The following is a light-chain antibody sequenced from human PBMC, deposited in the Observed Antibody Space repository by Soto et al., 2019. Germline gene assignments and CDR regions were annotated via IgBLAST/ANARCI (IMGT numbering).Light chain of an antibody. Sequence: QSVLTQPPSASGTPGQRVTISCSGSSSNIGSQFVYWYHQVPGRAPKLLIYRTNQRPSGVPDRFAGSKSGASASLAISGLQSEDEGDYFCASWDGSLRGMFGGGTKLTVL. V-gene: IGLV1-47*01. J-gene: IGLJ3*02. CDR2: RTN. CDR1: SSNIGSQF. CDR3: ASWDGSLRGM.